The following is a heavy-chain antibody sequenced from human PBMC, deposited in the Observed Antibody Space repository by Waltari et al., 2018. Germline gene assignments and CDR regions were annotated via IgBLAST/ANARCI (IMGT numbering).Heavy chain of an antibody. CDR1: GFSLSTSGVG. V-gene: IGHV2-5*01. Sequence: QLTLKESGPTLVKPPQPLTLTCTFSGFSLSTSGVGVGWIRPPPGKALEWLALIYWNDDKRYSPSLKSRLTITKDTSKNQVVLTMTNMDPVDTATYYCAHRSYYDFWSGYSYDYWGQGTLVTVSS. J-gene: IGHJ4*02. CDR3: AHRSYYDFWSGYSYDY. D-gene: IGHD3-3*01. CDR2: IYWNDDK.